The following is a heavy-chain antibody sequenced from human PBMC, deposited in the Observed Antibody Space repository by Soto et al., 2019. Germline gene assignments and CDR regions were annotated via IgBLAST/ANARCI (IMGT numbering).Heavy chain of an antibody. D-gene: IGHD2-2*01. J-gene: IGHJ4*02. CDR1: GGSFSGYY. CDR3: AREVGYYSATRRNLYFDY. CDR2: INHTGGS. Sequence: SETLSLTCAVSGGSFSGYYWSWVRQTPGKGLEWIGDINHTGGSNYNPSLKSRVMISVDTAKTQFSLNVTSVTAADTAVYYCAREVGYYSATRRNLYFDYWGPGTLVTVS. V-gene: IGHV4-34*01.